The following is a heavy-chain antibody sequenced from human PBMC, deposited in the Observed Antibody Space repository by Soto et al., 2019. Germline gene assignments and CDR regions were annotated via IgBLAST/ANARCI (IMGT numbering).Heavy chain of an antibody. J-gene: IGHJ4*02. CDR3: ARGRTPLDY. Sequence: GASVKVSCKASGYTFTNFGISWVRQAPGQGLERMGWISAYNGNTNYAQNFQGKVTMTTDTSTSTAYMELRSLRSDDTAVYYCARGRTPLDYWGQGTLVTVSS. D-gene: IGHD2-15*01. CDR2: ISAYNGNT. CDR1: GYTFTNFG. V-gene: IGHV1-18*01.